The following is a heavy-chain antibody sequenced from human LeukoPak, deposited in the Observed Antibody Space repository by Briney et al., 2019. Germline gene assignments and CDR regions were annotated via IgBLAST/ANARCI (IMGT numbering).Heavy chain of an antibody. CDR2: VSGSSNI. Sequence: GGSLRLSCAASGFTFSSYTMNWVRQAPGKGLEWVSTVSGSSNIHYSDSVKGRFTISRDNARNSLYLQLNSLRDEDTAVYYCARDGLHTAHFDYWGQGPLVTVSS. J-gene: IGHJ4*02. CDR1: GFTFSSYT. V-gene: IGHV3-48*02. CDR3: ARDGLHTAHFDY. D-gene: IGHD5-18*01.